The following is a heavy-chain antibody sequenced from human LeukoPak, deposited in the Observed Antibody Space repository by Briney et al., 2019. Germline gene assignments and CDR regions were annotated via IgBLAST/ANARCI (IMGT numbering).Heavy chain of an antibody. V-gene: IGHV3-21*01. J-gene: IGHJ4*02. CDR3: ARSSRFIAAAGRSFDY. CDR2: ISSSSSYI. Sequence: GGSLRLSCAASGFTFSSYSMNWVRQAPGKGLEWVSSISSSSSYIYYADSVKGRFTISRDNAKNSLYLQMNSLRAEDTAVYYCARSSRFIAAAGRSFDYWGQGTLVTVSS. CDR1: GFTFSSYS. D-gene: IGHD6-13*01.